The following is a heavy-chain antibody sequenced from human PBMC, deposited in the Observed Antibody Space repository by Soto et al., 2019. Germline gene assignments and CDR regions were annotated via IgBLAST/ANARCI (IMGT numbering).Heavy chain of an antibody. V-gene: IGHV1-18*04. D-gene: IGHD5-12*01. Sequence: QVQLAQSGAEVKKPGASVKVSCKASGYTFTNYDINWVRQAPGQGLEWMGWISANNGNTNYAEKFQGRVIMTTVTSTRTVYLELRTLRSDDTAVYYCGRDRGGYSGYGCTDHWGRGTLVTVSS. CDR2: ISANNGNT. J-gene: IGHJ4*02. CDR3: GRDRGGYSGYGCTDH. CDR1: GYTFTNYD.